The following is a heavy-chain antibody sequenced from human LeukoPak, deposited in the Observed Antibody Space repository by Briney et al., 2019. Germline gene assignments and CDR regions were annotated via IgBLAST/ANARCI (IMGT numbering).Heavy chain of an antibody. D-gene: IGHD3-22*01. CDR3: SRFDLYYDGSYCASDGLDV. CDR2: IRIKPDNYAT. CDR1: GFTFSCSA. V-gene: IGHV3-73*01. J-gene: IGHJ6*02. Sequence: GGSLKLSCAASGFTFSCSAIHWVRQASGKGLEWLGRIRIKPDNYATAYAASVKGRFTISRDDSKNSAYLQMDSLKAEDTAVYYCSRFDLYYDGSYCASDGLDVWGQGTTVTVSS.